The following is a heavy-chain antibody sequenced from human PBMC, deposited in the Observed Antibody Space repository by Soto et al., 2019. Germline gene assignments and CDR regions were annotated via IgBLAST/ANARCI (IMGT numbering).Heavy chain of an antibody. CDR1: GFSFSSYA. D-gene: IGHD3-10*01. V-gene: IGHV3-23*01. CDR2: ISGIGGTT. Sequence: EVQLLESGGGLVQPGGSLRLSCAASGFSFSSYAMNWVRQAPGKGLEWVSGISGIGGTTYNADSVRGRYTISRDNSKKTLYLQMNSLRAEDTAIYDCATDAATFFGSVGDFDDWGQGALVTVSS. CDR3: ATDAATFFGSVGDFDD. J-gene: IGHJ4*02.